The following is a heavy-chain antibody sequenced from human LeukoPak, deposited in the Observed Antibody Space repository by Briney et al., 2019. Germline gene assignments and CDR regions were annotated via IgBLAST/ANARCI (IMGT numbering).Heavy chain of an antibody. CDR2: IHNSGTT. Sequence: PSETLSLTCTVSGGSISTYYWSWIRQSPGRGLEWIGYIHNSGTTNYNPSLKSRVTISVDTSKNQFSLKLSSVTAADTAVYYCARGEMGISIRDYWGQGTLVTVSS. CDR3: ARGEMGISIRDY. CDR1: GGSISTYY. D-gene: IGHD3-16*01. J-gene: IGHJ4*02. V-gene: IGHV4-59*01.